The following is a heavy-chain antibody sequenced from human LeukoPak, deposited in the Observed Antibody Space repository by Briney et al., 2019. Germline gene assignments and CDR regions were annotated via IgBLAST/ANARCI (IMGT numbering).Heavy chain of an antibody. CDR1: GGSFSGYY. D-gene: IGHD3-3*01. V-gene: IGHV4-34*01. CDR3: ARGKIHYDFWSGYRVFDP. CDR2: ITHSGST. J-gene: IGHJ5*02. Sequence: SETLSLTCAVYGGSFSGYYWSWIRQPPGKGLEWIEEITHSGSTNYNPSLKSRVTISVDTSKNQFSLKLSSVTAADTAVYYCARGKIHYDFWSGYRVFDPWGQGTLVTVSS.